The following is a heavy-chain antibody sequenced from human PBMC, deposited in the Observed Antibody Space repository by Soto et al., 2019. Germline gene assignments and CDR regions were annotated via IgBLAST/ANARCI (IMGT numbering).Heavy chain of an antibody. CDR3: ARPRGGESWLFDY. J-gene: IGHJ4*01. D-gene: IGHD4-17*01. CDR1: GGTFSSYT. CDR2: IIPILGIA. Sequence: GASVKVSCKASGGTFSSYTISWVRQAPGQGLEWMGRIIPILGIANYAQKFQGRVTITADKSTSTAYMELSSLRSEDTAVYYCARPRGGESWLFDYSGHGTLVTVSS. V-gene: IGHV1-69*02.